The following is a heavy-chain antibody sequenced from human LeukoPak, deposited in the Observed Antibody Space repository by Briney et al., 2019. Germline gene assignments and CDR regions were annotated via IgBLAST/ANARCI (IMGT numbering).Heavy chain of an antibody. J-gene: IGHJ4*02. V-gene: IGHV4-4*02. D-gene: IGHD3-3*01. Sequence: SETPSLTCDVSGXSVTXTNXXTXXXQXPXXGLEWXGEVHLDGGTNYNPSLKSRLIMSVDLPENHISLKLTSVTAADTAVYYCAREGGFYRPLDYSGQGTLVTVSS. CDR1: GXSVTXTNX. CDR2: VHLDGGT. CDR3: AREGGFYRPLDY.